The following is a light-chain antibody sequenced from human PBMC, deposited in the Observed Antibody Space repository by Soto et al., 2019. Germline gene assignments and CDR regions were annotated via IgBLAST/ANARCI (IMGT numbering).Light chain of an antibody. Sequence: QSALTQPASVSGSHGQSITISCTGTSSDVGGYNYVSWYQQHPGKATKLMIYDVSNRPSGVSNRFSGSKSGNTASLTISGLQAEDEADYYCSSYTSSSRVVFGGGTKLTVL. V-gene: IGLV2-14*01. CDR3: SSYTSSSRVV. J-gene: IGLJ2*01. CDR2: DVS. CDR1: SSDVGGYNY.